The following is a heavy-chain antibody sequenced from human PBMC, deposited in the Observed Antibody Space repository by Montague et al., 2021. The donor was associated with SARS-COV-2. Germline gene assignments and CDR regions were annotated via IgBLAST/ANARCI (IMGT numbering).Heavy chain of an antibody. CDR1: GFTFSSYG. J-gene: IGHJ6*02. CDR2: IRYDGSNK. D-gene: IGHD1-1*01. CDR3: AGMPVPYYGMDV. V-gene: IGHV3-33*01. Sequence: SLRLSCAASGFTFSSYGMHWVRQAPGKGLEWVAVIRYDGSNKYYADSVKGRFTISRDNSKNTLYLQMNSLRAEDTAVYYCAGMPVPYYGMDVWGQGTTVTVSS.